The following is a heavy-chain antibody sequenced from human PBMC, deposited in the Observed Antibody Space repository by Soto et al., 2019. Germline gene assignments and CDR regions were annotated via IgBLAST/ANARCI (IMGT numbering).Heavy chain of an antibody. CDR1: GGSFSDYA. CDR2: IIPMLGTP. V-gene: IGHV1-69*19. Sequence: QVQLVQSGAELKKPGSSVRVSCKVSGGSFSDYAISWVRQAPGQGLEWVGGIIPMLGTPNYAPELQGRVTITADASTSTVYTELSSLRSEDTAVYYCARDPQKYYDLGVDVWGQGTTVIVSS. D-gene: IGHD3-3*01. J-gene: IGHJ6*02. CDR3: ARDPQKYYDLGVDV.